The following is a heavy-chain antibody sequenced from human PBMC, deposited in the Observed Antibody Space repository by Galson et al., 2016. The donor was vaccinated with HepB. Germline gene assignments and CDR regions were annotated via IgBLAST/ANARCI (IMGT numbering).Heavy chain of an antibody. V-gene: IGHV4-39*01. Sequence: ETLSLTCTVSGVTISRNSFYWAWIRQPPGKGLEWIGSVYYNGDTYYNPSLNSRVTISVDTSKNQVSLKLRFVTAADTAAYPCARHELRRQWFDPWGQGTLVTVSS. D-gene: IGHD1-26*01. CDR2: VYYNGDT. J-gene: IGHJ5*02. CDR3: ARHELRRQWFDP. CDR1: GVTISRNSFY.